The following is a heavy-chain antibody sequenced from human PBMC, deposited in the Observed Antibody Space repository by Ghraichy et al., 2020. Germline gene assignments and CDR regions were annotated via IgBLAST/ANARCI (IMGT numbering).Heavy chain of an antibody. V-gene: IGHV3-7*03. D-gene: IGHD3-22*01. CDR3: ARGEPGTMIVVVIDDAFDI. CDR1: GFTFSSYW. CDR2: IKQDGSEK. Sequence: GGSLRLSCAASGFTFSSYWMSWVRQAPGKRLEWVANIKQDGSEKYYVDSVKGRFTISRDNAKNSLYLQMNSLRAEDTTVYYCARGEPGTMIVVVIDDAFDIWGQGTMVTVSS. J-gene: IGHJ3*02.